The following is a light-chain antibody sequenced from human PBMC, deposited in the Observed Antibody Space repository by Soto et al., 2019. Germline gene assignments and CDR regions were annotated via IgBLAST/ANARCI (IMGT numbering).Light chain of an antibody. CDR2: SAS. CDR3: QKYSGVPVT. J-gene: IGKJ5*01. CDR1: QSVSSN. V-gene: IGKV1-27*01. Sequence: MTQSPATLSVSPGERATLSCRASQSVSSNLAWYQQRPGTVPKLLIYSASTLKSGVPSRFSGSRSGTDFTLTISSLQPEDVATYYCQKYSGVPVTFGQGTRLEIK.